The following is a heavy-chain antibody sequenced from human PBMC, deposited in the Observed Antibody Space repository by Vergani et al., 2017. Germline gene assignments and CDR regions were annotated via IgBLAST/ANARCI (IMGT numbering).Heavy chain of an antibody. D-gene: IGHD3-16*01. V-gene: IGHV4-4*07. CDR3: ARDDKVIGGGNNWFDP. J-gene: IGHJ5*02. CDR1: GSSLSAYF. Sequence: QVQLQESGPGLVKPSETLSLTCSVSGSSLSAYFWTWIRQPAGKGLEWIGRISVGGDTNHNPSLKSRVIMSVDTSKNQFFLRLGSVTAADTAVYYCARDDKVIGGGNNWFDPWGQGTLVIVSS. CDR2: ISVGGDT.